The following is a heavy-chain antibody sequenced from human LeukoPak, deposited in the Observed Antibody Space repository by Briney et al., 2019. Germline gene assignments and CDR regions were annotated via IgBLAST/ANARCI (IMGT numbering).Heavy chain of an antibody. V-gene: IGHV3-48*04. CDR2: ISISSTTI. D-gene: IGHD3-10*01. Sequence: PGGSLRLSCAASGFTFSTYSMNWVRQAPGKGLEFLSYISISSTTIYYADSVKGRFTISRDNAKNSLYLQMNSLRADDTAVYYCGRGMRDYYGLDYWGQGFLVTVSS. CDR1: GFTFSTYS. CDR3: GRGMRDYYGLDY. J-gene: IGHJ4*02.